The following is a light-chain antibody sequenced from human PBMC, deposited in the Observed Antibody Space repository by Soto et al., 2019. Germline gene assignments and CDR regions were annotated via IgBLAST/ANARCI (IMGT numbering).Light chain of an antibody. CDR1: RGSSSN. J-gene: IGKJ1*01. CDR3: HQYNNWPPWT. Sequence: IEWTESPDTLSLSRGKRATLSCRASRGSSSNLAWYQQKPGQAPRLLIYDASTRATGIPARFSGSGSGTEFTLTISSLQSEDLAVYYCHQYNNWPPWTFGQGTKVDIK. CDR2: DAS. V-gene: IGKV3-15*01.